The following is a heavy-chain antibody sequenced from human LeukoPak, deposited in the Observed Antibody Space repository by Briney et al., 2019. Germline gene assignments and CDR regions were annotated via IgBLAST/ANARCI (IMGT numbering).Heavy chain of an antibody. D-gene: IGHD5-12*01. J-gene: IGHJ4*02. Sequence: PGGSLRLSCAASGFSFSTYEFHWVRHAPGKGLEWVSYISASGQTIYYADSVKGRFTISRDNAKNTVHLQMNSLRVEDTAIYFCAGAYSAYDPFDYWGQGILVTVSS. CDR2: ISASGQTI. CDR1: GFSFSTYE. CDR3: AGAYSAYDPFDY. V-gene: IGHV3-48*03.